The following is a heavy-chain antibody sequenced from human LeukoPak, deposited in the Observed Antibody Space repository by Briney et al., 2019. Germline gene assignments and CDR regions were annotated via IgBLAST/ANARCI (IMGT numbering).Heavy chain of an antibody. Sequence: PGGSLRLSCAASGLTFSSYAMSWVRQAPGKGLEWVSAISGSGGSTYYADSVKGRFTISRDNSKNTLYLQMNSLRAEDTAVYYCAKDLTAVAGYNWFDPWGQGTLVTVSS. CDR3: AKDLTAVAGYNWFDP. CDR2: ISGSGGST. D-gene: IGHD6-19*01. CDR1: GLTFSSYA. J-gene: IGHJ5*02. V-gene: IGHV3-23*01.